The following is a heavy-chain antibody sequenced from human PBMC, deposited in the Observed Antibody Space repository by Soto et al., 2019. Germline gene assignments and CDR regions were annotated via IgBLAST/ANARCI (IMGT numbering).Heavy chain of an antibody. CDR3: ASHYDSSGYYYRGLDY. Sequence: QVQLVQSGAEVKKPGSSVKVSCKASGGTFSSYAISWVRQAPGQGLEWMGGIIPIFATAGYAQKFQGTVTITADESTSTGNVELSSLRSEDTAVSYCASHYDSSGYYYRGLDYWGQGTLVTVYS. D-gene: IGHD3-22*01. CDR1: GGTFSSYA. J-gene: IGHJ4*02. CDR2: IIPIFATA. V-gene: IGHV1-69*12.